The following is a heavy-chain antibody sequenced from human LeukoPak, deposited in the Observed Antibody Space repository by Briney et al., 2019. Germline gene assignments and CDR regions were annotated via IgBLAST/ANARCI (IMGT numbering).Heavy chain of an antibody. Sequence: ASVKVSCKASGYTFTSYDINWVRQGTGQGLGWMGWMNPNSGNTGYAQKFQGRVTMTRNTSISTAYMGLSSLRSEDTAVYYCARVGSAAAGYLYYYGMDVWGQGTTVTVSS. J-gene: IGHJ6*02. V-gene: IGHV1-8*01. CDR1: GYTFTSYD. CDR2: MNPNSGNT. CDR3: ARVGSAAAGYLYYYGMDV. D-gene: IGHD6-13*01.